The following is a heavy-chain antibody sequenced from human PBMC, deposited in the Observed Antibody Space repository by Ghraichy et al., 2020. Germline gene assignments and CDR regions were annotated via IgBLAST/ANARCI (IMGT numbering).Heavy chain of an antibody. CDR1: GGSISSYY. V-gene: IGHV4-59*12. Sequence: SETLSLTCTVSGGSISSYYWSWIRQPPGKGLEWIGYIYYSGSTYYNPSLKSRVTISVDTSKNQFSLKLSSVTAADTAVYYCARGPLCSGGSCYSVFAVDYFDYWGQGTLVTVSS. CDR2: IYYSGST. CDR3: ARGPLCSGGSCYSVFAVDYFDY. J-gene: IGHJ4*02. D-gene: IGHD2-15*01.